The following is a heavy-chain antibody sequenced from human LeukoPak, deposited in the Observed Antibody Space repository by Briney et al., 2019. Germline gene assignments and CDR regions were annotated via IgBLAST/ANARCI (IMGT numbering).Heavy chain of an antibody. D-gene: IGHD2-15*01. Sequence: GESLKISCKGSGYSFTSYWIGWVRQMPGKGLEWMGIIYPGDSDTRYSPSFQGQVTISADKSISTAYLQWSSLKASDTAMYYCAISRYCSGGSCPLDYWGQGTLVTVSS. CDR2: IYPGDSDT. CDR1: GYSFTSYW. V-gene: IGHV5-51*01. J-gene: IGHJ4*02. CDR3: AISRYCSGGSCPLDY.